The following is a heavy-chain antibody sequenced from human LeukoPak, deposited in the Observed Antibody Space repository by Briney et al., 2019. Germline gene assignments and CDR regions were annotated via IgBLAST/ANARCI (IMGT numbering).Heavy chain of an antibody. V-gene: IGHV1-69*05. CDR3: ARESSPSDSYASY. CDR1: GGTFSSYA. D-gene: IGHD5-18*01. Sequence: SVKVSCKASGGTFSSYAISWVRQAPGQGLEWMGRIIRIFGTANYAQKFQGRVTITTDESTTTAYMALSRMRSEDTAVYYCARESSPSDSYASYWGQGTLVTVSS. CDR2: IIRIFGTA. J-gene: IGHJ4*02.